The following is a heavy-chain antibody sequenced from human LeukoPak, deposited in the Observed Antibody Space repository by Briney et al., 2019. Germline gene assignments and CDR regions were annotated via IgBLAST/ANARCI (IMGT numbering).Heavy chain of an antibody. V-gene: IGHV3-48*03. CDR2: ISTSGSTI. CDR1: GFNFSSYE. J-gene: IGHJ4*02. D-gene: IGHD6-13*01. CDR3: GRGDYSSSWYLDH. Sequence: GGSLRLSCAASGFNFSSYEMIWVRQAPGKGLEWISYISTSGSTIYYGDSVEGRFTISRDNAKNSLYLQMNSLRAEDTAVYYCGRGDYSSSWYLDHWGQGTLVTVSS.